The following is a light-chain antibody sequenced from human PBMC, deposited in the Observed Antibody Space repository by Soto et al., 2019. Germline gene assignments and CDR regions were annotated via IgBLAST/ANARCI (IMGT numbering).Light chain of an antibody. V-gene: IGKV1-39*01. CDR2: AAS. CDR1: QSISSY. J-gene: IGKJ1*01. CDR3: QQSYSTPRT. Sequence: DIQMTQSPSSLSACVGDRVTITCRAGQSISSYLNWYQQKPGKAPKLLIYAASSLQSGVPSRFSGSGSGTDFTLTISSLQPEDFATYYCQQSYSTPRTFGQGTKVDIK.